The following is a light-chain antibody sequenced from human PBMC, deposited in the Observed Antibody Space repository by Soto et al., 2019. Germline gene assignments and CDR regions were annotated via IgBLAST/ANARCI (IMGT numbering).Light chain of an antibody. V-gene: IGKV1-5*03. J-gene: IGKJ4*01. CDR3: QQYNAYPLT. Sequence: DIQMTQSPSTLSASVGDRVTITCRASQSISTWLAWYQQKPGQAPKLLIYKASNLEGGVPSRFSGSGSGTEFTITISGLQPDDFATYYCQQYNAYPLTFGGGTTVEIK. CDR1: QSISTW. CDR2: KAS.